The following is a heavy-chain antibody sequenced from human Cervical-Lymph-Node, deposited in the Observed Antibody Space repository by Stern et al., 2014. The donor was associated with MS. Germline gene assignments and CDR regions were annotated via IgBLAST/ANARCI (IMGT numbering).Heavy chain of an antibody. Sequence: QVQLVQSGAEVKRPGSSVRVSCKASGDNFSRYTFAWVRQAPGPGLERVGRITPILGIVDYAQKLQDRVTIIADKATNTVHMELSSLNFEDTAVYCCASGLGRGACFDWGQGTLVTVSS. V-gene: IGHV1-69*02. CDR3: ASGLGRGACFD. CDR2: ITPILGIV. CDR1: GDNFSRYT. J-gene: IGHJ1*01. D-gene: IGHD7-27*01.